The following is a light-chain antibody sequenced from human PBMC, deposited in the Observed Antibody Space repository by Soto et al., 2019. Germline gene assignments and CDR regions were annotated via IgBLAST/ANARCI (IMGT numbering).Light chain of an antibody. CDR1: SSDLGGYDY. V-gene: IGLV2-14*01. CDR2: DVN. CDR3: TSYASGSSPVV. Sequence: QSALTQPASVSGSPGQSITLSCTGTSSDLGGYDYVSWYQRHPGKAPKLIIYDVNNRPSGVSNRFSGSKSGNTASLTISGLQAEDEADYYCTSYASGSSPVVFGGGTKLTVL. J-gene: IGLJ2*01.